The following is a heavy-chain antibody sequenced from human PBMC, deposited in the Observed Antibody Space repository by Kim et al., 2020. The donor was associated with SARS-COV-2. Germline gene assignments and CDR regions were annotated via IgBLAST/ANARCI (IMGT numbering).Heavy chain of an antibody. Sequence: GGSLRLSCAASGFTFSSYAMHWVRQAPGKGLEYVSAISSNGGSTYYANSVKGRFTISRDNSKNTLYLQMGSLRAEDMAVYYCARGLEDLYGDYLHWFDPWGQGTLVTVSS. CDR2: ISSNGGST. J-gene: IGHJ5*02. V-gene: IGHV3-64*01. D-gene: IGHD4-17*01. CDR3: ARGLEDLYGDYLHWFDP. CDR1: GFTFSSYA.